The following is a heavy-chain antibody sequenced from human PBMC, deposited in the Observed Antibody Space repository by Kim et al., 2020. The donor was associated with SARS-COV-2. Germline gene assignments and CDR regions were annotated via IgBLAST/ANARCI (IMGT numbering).Heavy chain of an antibody. CDR1: GYTFTSYG. CDR3: ARTYSGSYQPPDYYFDY. V-gene: IGHV1-18*01. Sequence: ASVKVSCKASGYTFTSYGISWVRQAPGQGLEWMGWISAYNGNTNYAQKLQGRVTMTTDTSTSTAYMELRSLRSDDTAVYYCARTYSGSYQPPDYYFDYWGQGTLVTVSS. D-gene: IGHD1-26*01. J-gene: IGHJ4*02. CDR2: ISAYNGNT.